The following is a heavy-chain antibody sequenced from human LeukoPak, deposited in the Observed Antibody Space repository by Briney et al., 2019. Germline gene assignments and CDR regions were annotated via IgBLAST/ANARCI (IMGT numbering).Heavy chain of an antibody. D-gene: IGHD3-22*01. V-gene: IGHV3-30*18. CDR2: LSYDGTFK. Sequence: GGSLRLSCAASGFNFSSFGMHWVRQAPGKGREWVAVLSYDGTFKYYADSVKGRFTISRDNSRDTLYLQMNSLRAEDTAVYYCAKVADYYDSSGRFTYYFDYWGQGTLVTVSS. CDR3: AKVADYYDSSGRFTYYFDY. J-gene: IGHJ4*02. CDR1: GFNFSSFG.